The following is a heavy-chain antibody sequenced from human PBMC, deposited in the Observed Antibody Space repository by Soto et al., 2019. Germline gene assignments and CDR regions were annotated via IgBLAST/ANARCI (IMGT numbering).Heavy chain of an antibody. Sequence: QVPLVQSGAEVKKPGASVKVSCKASGFTFTSYGFSWVRQAPGQGLEWMGWISAHNGNTKYAQTLQGRVTMTTDTSTSTAYMELRSLRSDDTAVYYCARDVSGGSWELNYWGQGTLVTVSS. V-gene: IGHV1-18*01. CDR2: ISAHNGNT. CDR3: ARDVSGGSWELNY. J-gene: IGHJ4*02. D-gene: IGHD2-15*01. CDR1: GFTFTSYG.